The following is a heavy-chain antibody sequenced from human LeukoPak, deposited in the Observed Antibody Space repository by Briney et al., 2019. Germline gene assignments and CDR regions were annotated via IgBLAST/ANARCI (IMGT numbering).Heavy chain of an antibody. J-gene: IGHJ4*02. CDR1: GYSFTSYW. Sequence: GESLKISCKGSGYSFTSYWIGWVRQMPGKGLEWMGIIYPGDSDTRYSPSFQGQVTISADKSISTAYLQWNSLKASDTAMYYCARSTELTYYYDSSPPGYFDYWGQGTLVTVSS. V-gene: IGHV5-51*01. CDR2: IYPGDSDT. CDR3: ARSTELTYYYDSSPPGYFDY. D-gene: IGHD3-22*01.